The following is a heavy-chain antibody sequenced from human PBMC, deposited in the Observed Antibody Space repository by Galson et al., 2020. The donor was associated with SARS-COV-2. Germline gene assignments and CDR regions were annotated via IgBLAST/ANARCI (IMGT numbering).Heavy chain of an antibody. CDR3: ARPDAAGWFDP. CDR2: ISYSGST. D-gene: IGHD2-2*01. V-gene: IGHV4-39*01. J-gene: IGHJ5*02. Sequence: SETLSLTCTVSGDSITSSSYYWGWIRQPPGKGLEWIGYISYSGSTYYNPSLNSRVTISVDTSKNQFSLKLTSVTAADTGMYFCARPDAAGWFDPWGQGTLVTVSS. CDR1: GDSITSSSYY.